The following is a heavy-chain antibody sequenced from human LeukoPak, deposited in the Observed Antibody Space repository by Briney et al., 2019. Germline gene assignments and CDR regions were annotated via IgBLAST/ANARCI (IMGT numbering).Heavy chain of an antibody. CDR2: IYYRGST. CDR1: GGSISSYY. D-gene: IGHD6-19*01. V-gene: IGHV4-59*08. CDR3: ARAVSGRFDY. Sequence: TTSETLSLTCTVSGGSISSYYWSWIRQPPGKGLEWIGYIYYRGSTNYNPSLKSRVTISVDTSKNQFSLKLSSVTAADTAIYYCARAVSGRFDYWGQGTLVTVSS. J-gene: IGHJ4*02.